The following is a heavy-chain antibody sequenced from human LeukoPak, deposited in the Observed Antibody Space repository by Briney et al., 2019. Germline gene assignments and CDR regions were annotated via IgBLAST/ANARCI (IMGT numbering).Heavy chain of an antibody. J-gene: IGHJ4*02. CDR3: ARIQGNGAYGWDYFDY. D-gene: IGHD3-10*01. Sequence: SETLSLTCTVSGGXINNGDNYWSWIRQPPGKGLEWLGFVYYRGTAYYNSSLKSRLTISIDTSQNQFSLRLTSVTAADTAVYYCARIQGNGAYGWDYFDYWGRGTLVAVSS. CDR1: GGXINNGDNY. CDR2: VYYRGTA. V-gene: IGHV4-30-4*08.